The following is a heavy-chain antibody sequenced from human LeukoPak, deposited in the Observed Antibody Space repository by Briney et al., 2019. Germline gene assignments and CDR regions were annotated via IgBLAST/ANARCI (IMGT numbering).Heavy chain of an antibody. CDR1: GFTFSSYG. J-gene: IGHJ3*02. CDR2: IWYDGSNK. CDR3: AREITHYYDSSGAFDI. D-gene: IGHD3-22*01. V-gene: IGHV3-33*01. Sequence: GRSLRLSCAASGFTFSSYGMHWVRQAPGKGLEWAAVIWYDGSNKYYADSVKGRFTISRDNSKNTLYLQMNSLRAEDTAVYYCAREITHYYDSSGAFDIWGQGTMVTVSS.